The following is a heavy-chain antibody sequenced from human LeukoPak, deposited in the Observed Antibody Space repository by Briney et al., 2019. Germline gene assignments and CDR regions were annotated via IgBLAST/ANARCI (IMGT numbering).Heavy chain of an antibody. V-gene: IGHV3-7*05. J-gene: IGHJ4*02. D-gene: IGHD1-1*01. CDR1: GFTFSHYW. CDR3: AAWGDGGND. CDR2: INPDGSYK. Sequence: PGGSLRLSCAASGFTFSHYWMNWLRQAPGIGLEWVANINPDGSYKRYVDSAKDRFVVSRDNAKNSLYLQMSGLRVEDTAVYYCAAWGDGGNDWGQGTLVTVSS.